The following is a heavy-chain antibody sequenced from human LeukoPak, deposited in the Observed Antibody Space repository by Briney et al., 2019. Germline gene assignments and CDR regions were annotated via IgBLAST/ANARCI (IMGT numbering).Heavy chain of an antibody. CDR3: ARTRIAVAGIQKYYYYMDV. D-gene: IGHD6-19*01. CDR1: GGSISSYY. CDR2: IYYSGST. V-gene: IGHV4-59*01. Sequence: PSETLSLTCTVSGGSISSYYWSWIRQPPGKGLEWIGYIYYSGSTNYNPSLKSRVTISVDTSKNQFSLKLSSVTAADTAVYYCARTRIAVAGIQKYYYYMDVWGKGTTVTISS. J-gene: IGHJ6*03.